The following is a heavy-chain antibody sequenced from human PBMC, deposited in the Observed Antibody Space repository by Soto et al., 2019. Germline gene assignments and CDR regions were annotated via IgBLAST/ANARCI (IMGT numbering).Heavy chain of an antibody. CDR2: ISSCSRYK. CDR1: GFNFSSYS. Sequence: QLVESGGGLVKPGGSLSLSCAASGFNFSSYSLNWVRQAPGKGPEWVSCISSCSRYKYYADSVKGRSTISRDNAKNSRYPQTNSLTVGHTALYYRVIARGLEWSEPLRGQGTVVSVSS. V-gene: IGHV3-21*01. CDR3: VIARGLEWSEPL. D-gene: IGHD2-15*01. J-gene: IGHJ4*02.